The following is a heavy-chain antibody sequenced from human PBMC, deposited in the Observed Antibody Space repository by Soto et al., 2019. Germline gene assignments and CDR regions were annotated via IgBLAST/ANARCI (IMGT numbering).Heavy chain of an antibody. CDR3: AKDTRGYSYGLNPIDY. D-gene: IGHD5-18*01. CDR2: ISWDGGST. CDR1: GFTFDDYT. V-gene: IGHV3-43*01. J-gene: IGHJ4*02. Sequence: PGGSLRLSCAASGFTFDDYTMHWVRQAPGKGLEWVSLISWDGGSTYYADSVKGRFTISRDNSKNSLYLQMNSLRAEDTALYYCAKDTRGYSYGLNPIDYWGQGTLVTVSS.